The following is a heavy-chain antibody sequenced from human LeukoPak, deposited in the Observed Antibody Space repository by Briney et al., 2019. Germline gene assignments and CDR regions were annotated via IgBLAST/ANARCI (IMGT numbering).Heavy chain of an antibody. V-gene: IGHV4-34*01. D-gene: IGHD5-12*01. Sequence: PSETLSLTCAVYGGSFSGYYWSWIRQPPGKGLEWIGEINHSGSTNYNPTLKSRVTISVDTSKNQFSLKLSSVTAADTAVYYCARSPRGVVATTFDYWGQGTLVTVSS. CDR3: ARSPRGVVATTFDY. CDR2: INHSGST. CDR1: GGSFSGYY. J-gene: IGHJ4*02.